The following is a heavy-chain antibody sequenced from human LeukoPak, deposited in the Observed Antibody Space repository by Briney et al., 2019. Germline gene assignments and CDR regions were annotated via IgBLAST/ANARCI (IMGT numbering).Heavy chain of an antibody. CDR2: ISYDGSNK. J-gene: IGHJ4*02. V-gene: IGHV3-30*04. D-gene: IGHD3-9*01. CDR3: ARDSWYDILTGYYYYFDY. Sequence: PGGSLRLSCAASGFTFSSHAMHWVRQAPGKGLEWVAVISYDGSNKYYADSVKGRFTISRDNSKNTLYLQMNSLRAEDTAVYYCARDSWYDILTGYYYYFDYWGQGTLVTVSS. CDR1: GFTFSSHA.